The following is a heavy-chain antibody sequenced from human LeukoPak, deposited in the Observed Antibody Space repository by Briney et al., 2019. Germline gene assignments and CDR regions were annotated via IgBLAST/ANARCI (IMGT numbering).Heavy chain of an antibody. CDR1: GGSLIPYY. V-gene: IGHV4-59*01. CDR2: IYHSGTT. Sequence: SETLSLTCTVSGGSLIPYYWSWIRQPPGKGLEWIGYIYHSGTTNYSPPLKGRATLSVDTSKNQISLRLSSVTAADTAVYFCARDDSGTYYMPFDYWGQGSLVTVSS. J-gene: IGHJ4*02. CDR3: ARDDSGTYYMPFDY. D-gene: IGHD1-26*01.